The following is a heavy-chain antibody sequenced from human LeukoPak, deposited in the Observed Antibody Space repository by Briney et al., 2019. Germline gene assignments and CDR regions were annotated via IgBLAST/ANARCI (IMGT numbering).Heavy chain of an antibody. CDR1: SVSISPYY. CDR3: ARGGGSGRGNWFDP. V-gene: IGHV4-59*01. Sequence: SETLSLTCTVSSVSISPYYWSWIRQPPGKGLEWIGYVYYSGSTNYNPSLKCRVTISVDTSKSQFSLKLTSVTAADTAVYYCARGGGSGRGNWFDPWGQGSLVIVSS. D-gene: IGHD3-10*01. CDR2: VYYSGST. J-gene: IGHJ5*02.